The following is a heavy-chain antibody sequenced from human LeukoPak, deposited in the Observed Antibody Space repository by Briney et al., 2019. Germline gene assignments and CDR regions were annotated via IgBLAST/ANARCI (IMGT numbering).Heavy chain of an antibody. J-gene: IGHJ4*02. CDR3: ARGGSSVIDY. Sequence: GGSLRLSCAASGFTFSSYWMHWVRQAPGKGLVWVSRINGDGSSTNYADSVKGRLTISRDNAKNTLYLQMNSQRAEDTAVYHCARGGSSVIDYWGQGTLVTVSS. V-gene: IGHV3-74*01. CDR2: INGDGSST. CDR1: GFTFSSYW.